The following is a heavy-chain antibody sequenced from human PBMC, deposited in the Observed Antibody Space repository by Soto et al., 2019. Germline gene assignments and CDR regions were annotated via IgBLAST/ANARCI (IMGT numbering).Heavy chain of an antibody. CDR3: AKQRACTVTTAMDI. D-gene: IGHD4-17*01. CDR1: GFTFSSYA. V-gene: IGHV3-23*01. Sequence: EVQLLESGGGLVQPGGSLRLSCAASGFTFSSYAMTWVRQAAGKGLEWVSGINGSGGRTNYADSVKGRFTISRDNFKNTVHVQMNNLRAEDTAIYYCAKQRACTVTTAMDIWGQGTTVTVSS. J-gene: IGHJ3*02. CDR2: INGSGGRT.